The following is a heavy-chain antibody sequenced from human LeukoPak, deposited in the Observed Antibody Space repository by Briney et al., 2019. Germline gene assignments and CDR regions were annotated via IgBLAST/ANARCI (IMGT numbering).Heavy chain of an antibody. Sequence: ASVKVSCKASGYTFTSYDINWVRQATGQGLEWMGWMNPNSGNTGYAQKFQGRVTMTRNTSISTAYMELSSLRSEDTAVYYCARLGYYDYIWGSYRYPELDYWGQGTLFTVSS. D-gene: IGHD3-16*02. J-gene: IGHJ4*02. V-gene: IGHV1-8*01. CDR3: ARLGYYDYIWGSYRYPELDY. CDR2: MNPNSGNT. CDR1: GYTFTSYD.